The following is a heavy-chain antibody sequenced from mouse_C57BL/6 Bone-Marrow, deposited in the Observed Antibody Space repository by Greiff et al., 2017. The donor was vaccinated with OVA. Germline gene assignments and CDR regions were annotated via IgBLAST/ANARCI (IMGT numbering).Heavy chain of an antibody. V-gene: IGHV3-6*01. CDR1: GYSITSGYY. D-gene: IGHD2-2*01. CDR2: ISYDGSN. Sequence: ESGPGLVKPSQSLSLTCSVTGYSITSGYYWNWIRQFPGNKLEWMGYISYDGSNIYNPSLKNRIAITRDTSKNQFFLKLNSVTTEDTATYYCARARGYDGVDYWGQGTTLTVSS. J-gene: IGHJ2*01. CDR3: ARARGYDGVDY.